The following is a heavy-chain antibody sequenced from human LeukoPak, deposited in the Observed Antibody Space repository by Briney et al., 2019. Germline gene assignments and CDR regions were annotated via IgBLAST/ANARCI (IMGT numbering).Heavy chain of an antibody. D-gene: IGHD3-16*01. CDR1: GFTFSSYS. Sequence: PGGSLRLSCAASGFTFSSYSMNWVRQAPGKGLEWVSSISSSSSYIYYADSVKGRFTISRDNAKNSLYLQMNSLRAEDTAVYYCVRGNRGIFLGERDFDYWGQGTLVTVSS. CDR3: VRGNRGIFLGERDFDY. CDR2: ISSSSSYI. J-gene: IGHJ4*02. V-gene: IGHV3-21*01.